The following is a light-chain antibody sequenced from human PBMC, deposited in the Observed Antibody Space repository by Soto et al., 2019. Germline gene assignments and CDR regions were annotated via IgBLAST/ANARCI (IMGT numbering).Light chain of an antibody. J-gene: IGLJ1*01. CDR2: EVT. V-gene: IGLV2-8*01. CDR1: SSDIGGYNF. Sequence: QSALTQPPSASGSPGQSVAISCTGTSSDIGGYNFVSWYQQHPGKAPKLMIYEVTKRPSGVPDRFSGSKSGNTATLIVSGLQAEDAADYYCSSHGGSNYPLGFGTGTKLTVL. CDR3: SSHGGSNYPLG.